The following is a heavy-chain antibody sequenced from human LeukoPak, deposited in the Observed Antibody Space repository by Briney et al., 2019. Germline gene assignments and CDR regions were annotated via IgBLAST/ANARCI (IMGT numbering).Heavy chain of an antibody. CDR1: GFTFSSYS. D-gene: IGHD3-22*01. J-gene: IGHJ4*02. CDR2: ISSSSSNI. Sequence: GGXLRLSCAASGFTFSSYSMNWVRQAPGKGLEWVSSISSSSSNIYYADSVKGRFTISRDNAKNSMYMQMNSLRAEDTAVYYCARDRGYYDSSGYTPIDYWGQGTLVTVSS. V-gene: IGHV3-21*01. CDR3: ARDRGYYDSSGYTPIDY.